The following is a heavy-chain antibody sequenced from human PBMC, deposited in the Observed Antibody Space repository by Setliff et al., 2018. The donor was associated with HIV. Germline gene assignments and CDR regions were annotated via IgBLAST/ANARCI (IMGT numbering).Heavy chain of an antibody. CDR2: IYTSGST. Sequence: TLSLTCTVSGGSISSGSYYWSWIRQPAGKGLEWIGHIYTSGSTNYNPSLESRVSISVDTSKNQSSLKLTSVTAADTAVYFCARGHTKNYYGGDFFDYWGQGSLVTVSS. CDR3: ARGHTKNYYGGDFFDY. CDR1: GGSISSGSYY. D-gene: IGHD1-26*01. J-gene: IGHJ4*02. V-gene: IGHV4-61*09.